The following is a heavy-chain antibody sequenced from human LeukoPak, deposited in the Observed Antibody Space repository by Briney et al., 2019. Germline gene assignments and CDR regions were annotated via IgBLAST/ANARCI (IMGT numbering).Heavy chain of an antibody. CDR1: GFTFSVYG. D-gene: IGHD2-2*01. CDR2: ISSGGTSI. Sequence: GGSLRLSCAVSGFTFSVYGMNWVRQAPGKGLEWLSHISSGGTSIYYADSVKGRFTVSRDNVENSLFLQMNSLRVDDTAVYYCVRDFEVPAAAPDYYYFYYMDVWGTGTTVTVSS. CDR3: VRDFEVPAAAPDYYYFYYMDV. V-gene: IGHV3-48*04. J-gene: IGHJ6*03.